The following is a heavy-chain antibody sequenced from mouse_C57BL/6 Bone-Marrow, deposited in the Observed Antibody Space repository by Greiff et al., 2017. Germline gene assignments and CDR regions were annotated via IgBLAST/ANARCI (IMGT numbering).Heavy chain of an antibody. CDR1: GFNIKDDY. CDR2: IDPENGDT. V-gene: IGHV14-4*01. J-gene: IGHJ2*01. D-gene: IGHD3-3*01. CDR3: TTEGRDVDY. Sequence: VHVKQSGAELVRPGASVKLSCTASGFNIKDDYMHWVKQRPEQGLEWIGWIDPENGDTEYASKFQGKATITADTSSNTAYLQLSSLTSEDTAVYYCTTEGRDVDYWGQGTTLTVSS.